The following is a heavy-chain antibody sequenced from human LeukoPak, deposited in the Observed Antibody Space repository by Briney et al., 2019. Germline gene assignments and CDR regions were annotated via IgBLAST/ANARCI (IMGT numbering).Heavy chain of an antibody. CDR3: AGDCSSTSCYGGY. Sequence: GGSLRLSCAASGFTFSSYAMSWVRQAPGKGLEWVSAISGSGGSTYYADSVKGRFTISRDNSKNTLYLQMNSLRAEDTAVYYCAGDCSSTSCYGGYWGRGTLVTVSS. D-gene: IGHD2-2*01. CDR1: GFTFSSYA. CDR2: ISGSGGST. J-gene: IGHJ4*02. V-gene: IGHV3-23*01.